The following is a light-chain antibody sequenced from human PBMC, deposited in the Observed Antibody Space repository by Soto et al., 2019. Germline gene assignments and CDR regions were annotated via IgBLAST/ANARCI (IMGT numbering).Light chain of an antibody. CDR3: LLYYGGAWV. Sequence: QAVVTQEPSLTVSPGGTVTLTCASSIGVVTSGYYPNWFQQKPGQAPRALIYSTINKHSWTPARFSGSLLGGQAALTLSGVQPEDEAEYYCLLYYGGAWVFGGGTKVTVL. CDR2: STI. CDR1: IGVVTSGYY. J-gene: IGLJ3*02. V-gene: IGLV7-43*01.